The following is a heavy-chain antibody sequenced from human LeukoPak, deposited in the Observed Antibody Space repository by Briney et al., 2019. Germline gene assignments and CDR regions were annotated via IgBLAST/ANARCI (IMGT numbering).Heavy chain of an antibody. CDR3: ARGRSDYLRYYFDH. CDR2: INHSGST. J-gene: IGHJ4*02. D-gene: IGHD3-22*01. CDR1: GESFSGYY. Sequence: SETLSLTCAVYGESFSGYYWSWIRQPPGKGLEWIGEINHSGSTNYNPSLKSRVTISVDTSKNRFSLKLSSVTAADTAVYYCARGRSDYLRYYFDHWGQGTLVTVSS. V-gene: IGHV4-34*01.